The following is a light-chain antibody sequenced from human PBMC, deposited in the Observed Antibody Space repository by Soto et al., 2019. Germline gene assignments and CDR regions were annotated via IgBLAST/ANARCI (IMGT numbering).Light chain of an antibody. J-gene: IGKJ1*01. CDR3: QQYGSSRP. V-gene: IGKV3-20*01. Sequence: EIVLTQSPGTLSLSPGERATLSCRASQSVSSSYLAWYQQKPGQAPRLLIYVASSRATGIPDRFSGSGSGTDFTLTISRLEPEDFAVYYCQQYGSSRPFGQGTKVEIK. CDR2: VAS. CDR1: QSVSSSY.